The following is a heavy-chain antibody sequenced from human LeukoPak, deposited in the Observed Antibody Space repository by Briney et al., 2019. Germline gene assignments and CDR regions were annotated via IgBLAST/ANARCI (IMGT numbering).Heavy chain of an antibody. Sequence: GGSLRLSCAASGFTFRNYWMTWVRQSPGQGLEWVANMDQRGSEIHYVDSVKGRFTISRDDAKNSVYLQMNNLRVEDTAIYYCARDSRIPPVGFDSWGQGTLVTVSS. CDR3: ARDSRIPPVGFDS. CDR1: GFTFRNYW. CDR2: MDQRGSEI. J-gene: IGHJ5*01. D-gene: IGHD2-2*02. V-gene: IGHV3-7*01.